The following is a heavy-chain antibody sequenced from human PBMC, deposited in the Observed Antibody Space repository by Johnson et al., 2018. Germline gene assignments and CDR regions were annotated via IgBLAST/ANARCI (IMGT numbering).Heavy chain of an antibody. CDR3: ARSQAVQH. CDR1: GFTFSSYS. V-gene: IGHV3-21*01. CDR2: ISSSSRYI. Sequence: EVQLVETGGGLVKPGGSLRLSCAASGFTFSSYSMNWVRQAPGKGLEWVSSISSSSRYIYYADTVKGRFTISRVNAKNSLYLQMNSLRAEDTAVYYGARSQAVQHGGQGTLVTVSA. J-gene: IGHJ1*01.